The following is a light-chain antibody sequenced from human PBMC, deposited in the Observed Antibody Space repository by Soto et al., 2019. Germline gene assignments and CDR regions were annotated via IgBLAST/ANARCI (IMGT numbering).Light chain of an antibody. J-gene: IGKJ2*01. CDR1: QSIGISS. CDR3: HQSGRAPYT. V-gene: IGKV3-20*01. CDR2: GAS. Sequence: EIVLTQSPGTLSLSPGERATLSCRASQSIGISSLDWYQHKPGQTPSLLIYGASNRATGVPDRFRGGGSGKDFTLIISNLEPEDFAVYYCHQSGRAPYTFGQGTKLEI.